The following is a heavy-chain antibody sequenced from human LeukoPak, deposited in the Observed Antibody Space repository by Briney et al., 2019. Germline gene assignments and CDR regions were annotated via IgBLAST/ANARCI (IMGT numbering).Heavy chain of an antibody. CDR2: IDYSGST. D-gene: IGHD6-13*01. V-gene: IGHV4-59*01. Sequence: PSETLSLTCTVSGGSISGYYWSWIRQPPGKGLEWIGYIDYSGSTNYNSSLKSRVTISLDTSKNQFSLKLNSVTAADTAVYYCARHRYSSSWYIDYWGQGTLVTVSS. J-gene: IGHJ4*02. CDR1: GGSISGYY. CDR3: ARHRYSSSWYIDY.